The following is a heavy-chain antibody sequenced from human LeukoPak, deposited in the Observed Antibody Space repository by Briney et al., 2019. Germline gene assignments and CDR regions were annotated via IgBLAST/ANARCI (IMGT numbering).Heavy chain of an antibody. CDR3: ARDFFVVVTAKGFDY. Sequence: GGSLRLSCAASRFTFNSYSMNWVRQAPGKGLVWVSSISSSSSYIYYADSVKGRFTISRDNAKNSLYLQRNSLRAEDTAVYYCARDFFVVVTAKGFDYWGQGTLVTVSS. D-gene: IGHD2-21*02. CDR2: ISSSSSYI. J-gene: IGHJ4*02. CDR1: RFTFNSYS. V-gene: IGHV3-21*01.